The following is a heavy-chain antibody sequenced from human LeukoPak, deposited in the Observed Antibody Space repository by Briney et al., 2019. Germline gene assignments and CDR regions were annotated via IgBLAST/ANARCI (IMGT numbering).Heavy chain of an antibody. J-gene: IGHJ3*02. V-gene: IGHV3-23*01. CDR2: ISNSGGCT. CDR3: AKGAGPEAFHI. CDR1: GFTLSSYA. Sequence: GGSLRLSCAASGFTLSSYAMSWVRQAPGKGVEGVSGISNSGGCTYSPASVKRPFTISRDNSDSTLYLQMNSLRADHPAVYYCAKGAGPEAFHIWGQGTMVTVSS.